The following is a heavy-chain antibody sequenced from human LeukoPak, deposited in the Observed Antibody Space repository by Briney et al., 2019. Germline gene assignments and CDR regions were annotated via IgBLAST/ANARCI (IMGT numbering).Heavy chain of an antibody. CDR3: ARHVGGGVVMLAERDYYYMDV. J-gene: IGHJ6*03. CDR1: GGSISSGGYY. D-gene: IGHD4-23*01. CDR2: IYHSGST. V-gene: IGHV4-30-2*01. Sequence: SETLSLTCTVSGGSISSGGYYWSWIRQPPGKGLEWIGYIYHSGSTYYNPSLKSRVTISVDRSKNQFSLKLSSVTAADTAVYYCARHVGGGVVMLAERDYYYMDVWGKGTTVTVSS.